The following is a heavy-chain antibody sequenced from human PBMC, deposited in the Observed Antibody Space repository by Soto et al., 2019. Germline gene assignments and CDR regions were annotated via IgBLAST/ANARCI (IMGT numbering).Heavy chain of an antibody. CDR1: GFTFSVYR. V-gene: IGHV3-7*01. CDR2: IDQDGSER. D-gene: IGHD1-26*01. CDR3: ARDWDK. Sequence: GGSLRLSCAASGFTFSVYRMSWVRQAPGKGLEWVAKIDQDGSERDYVGSVKGRFTVSRDNAKNSLFLQMNSLGVDDTAVYYCARDWDKWGQGTLVTVS. J-gene: IGHJ4*02.